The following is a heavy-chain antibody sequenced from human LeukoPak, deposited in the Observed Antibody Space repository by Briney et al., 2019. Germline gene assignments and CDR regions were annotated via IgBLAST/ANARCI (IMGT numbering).Heavy chain of an antibody. J-gene: IGHJ6*03. Sequence: SETLSLTCIVAGYSISRGYYWGWIRQPPGKGLQFIGSISRSGSAYHSPPLKSRVTISLDTSKNQVYLNLHSVTAADTAVYYCARVRFFDTTGYYYDMDVWGKGTTVTVSS. CDR1: GYSISRGYY. CDR2: ISRSGSA. V-gene: IGHV4-38-2*02. D-gene: IGHD3-22*01. CDR3: ARVRFFDTTGYYYDMDV.